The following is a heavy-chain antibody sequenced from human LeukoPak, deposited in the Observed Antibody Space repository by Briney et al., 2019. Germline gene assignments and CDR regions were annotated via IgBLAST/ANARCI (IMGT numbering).Heavy chain of an antibody. D-gene: IGHD6-19*01. V-gene: IGHV3-48*01. CDR1: GFTFSYYN. J-gene: IGHJ6*03. CDR2: ISGSGSTI. Sequence: GGSLRLSCAASGFTFSYYNMNWVRQAPGKGLEWVSYISGSGSTIFYADSVKGRFTISRDNAKNSLYLQMNSLRAEDTALYYCARVTRSGWSRGYYMDVWGKGTTVTVSS. CDR3: ARVTRSGWSRGYYMDV.